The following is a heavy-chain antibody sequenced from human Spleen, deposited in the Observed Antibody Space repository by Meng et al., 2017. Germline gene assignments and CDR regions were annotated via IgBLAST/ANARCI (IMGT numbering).Heavy chain of an antibody. CDR1: GYNFGTYG. V-gene: IGHV7-4-1*02. Sequence: VQSGSEWTKPGDQVKVSCKVSGYNFGTYGINWLRQAPGQGLEWMGRINPNSGDPTYAKGFTGRFVFSLDTSVSTAYLQISSLKAEDTAVYYCARDSRYSYGRGFDLWGRGTLVTVSS. J-gene: IGHJ2*01. D-gene: IGHD5-18*01. CDR2: INPNSGDP. CDR3: ARDSRYSYGRGFDL.